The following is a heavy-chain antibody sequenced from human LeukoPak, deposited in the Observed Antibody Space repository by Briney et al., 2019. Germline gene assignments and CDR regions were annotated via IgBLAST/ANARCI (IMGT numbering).Heavy chain of an antibody. V-gene: IGHV1-8*01. D-gene: IGHD1-26*01. Sequence: GASVKVSCKASGYTFTSYDINWVRQATGQGLEWMGWMNPNSGNTGYAQKFQGRVTMTRNTSISTAYMELSSLRSEDTAVYYCAAFGMAAAEVGATVVWFDPWGQGTLVTVSS. CDR2: MNPNSGNT. J-gene: IGHJ5*02. CDR1: GYTFTSYD. CDR3: AAFGMAAAEVGATVVWFDP.